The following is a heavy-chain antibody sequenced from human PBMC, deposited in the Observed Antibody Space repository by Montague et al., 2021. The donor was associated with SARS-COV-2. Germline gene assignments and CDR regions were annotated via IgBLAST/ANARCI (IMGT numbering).Heavy chain of an antibody. Sequence: ETLSLTCAVYGGSFSDYFWTWIRQPPGKGLEWIGEINHRGTSNYNPSLKSRVSISVDTSKNQFSLYLGSVTAADTAVYYCARGRQHFNMIVVVMTGGEYYFDYWGQGALVTVSS. CDR2: INHRGTS. CDR3: ARGRQHFNMIVVVMTGGEYYFDY. V-gene: IGHV4-34*01. CDR1: GGSFSDYF. D-gene: IGHD3-22*01. J-gene: IGHJ4*02.